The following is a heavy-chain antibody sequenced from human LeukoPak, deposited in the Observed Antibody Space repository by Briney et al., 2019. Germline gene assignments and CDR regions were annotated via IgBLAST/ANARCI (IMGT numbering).Heavy chain of an antibody. V-gene: IGHV3-30*18. J-gene: IGHJ6*03. CDR1: GFTFSSYG. CDR2: ISYGGSNK. D-gene: IGHD3-10*01. CDR3: AKISGDYYYYMDV. Sequence: GRSLRLSCAASGFTFSSYGMHWVRQAPGKGLEWVAVISYGGSNKYYADSVKGRFTISRDNSKNTLYLQMNSLRAEDTAVYYCAKISGDYYYYMDVWGKGTTATVSS.